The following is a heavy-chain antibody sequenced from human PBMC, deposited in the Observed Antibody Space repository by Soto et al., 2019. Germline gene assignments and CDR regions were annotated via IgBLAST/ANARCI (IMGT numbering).Heavy chain of an antibody. CDR2: IYHSGST. J-gene: IGHJ4*02. D-gene: IGHD6-13*01. V-gene: IGHV4-59*01. Sequence: QVQLQESGPGLVKPSETLSLTCTVSGGSISSYYWSWIRQPPGKGLEWIGYIYHSGSTNYNPSLKSRVTISVDTSKNQFSLKLSSVTAADTAVYYCARFSSWYSGYFDYWGQGTLVTVSS. CDR3: ARFSSWYSGYFDY. CDR1: GGSISSYY.